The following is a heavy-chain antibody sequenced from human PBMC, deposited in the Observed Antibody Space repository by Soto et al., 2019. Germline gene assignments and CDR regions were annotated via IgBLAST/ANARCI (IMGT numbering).Heavy chain of an antibody. Sequence: QITLKESGPPLVKPTQTLTLTCTFSGFSLRSSGVGVGWIRQPPGKALEWLALIYWDDDKRYSSSLKSRLTITKDTSKNQVVLTMTNMDPVDTATYYCAHRPEYYYGSGSYYNFDYWGQGILVTVSS. CDR2: IYWDDDK. V-gene: IGHV2-5*02. D-gene: IGHD3-10*01. J-gene: IGHJ4*02. CDR1: GFSLRSSGVG. CDR3: AHRPEYYYGSGSYYNFDY.